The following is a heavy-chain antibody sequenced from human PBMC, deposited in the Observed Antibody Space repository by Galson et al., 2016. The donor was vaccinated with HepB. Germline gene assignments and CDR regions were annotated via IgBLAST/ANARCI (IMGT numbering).Heavy chain of an antibody. D-gene: IGHD5-18*01. V-gene: IGHV3-30-3*01. J-gene: IGHJ6*02. CDR3: VRVGWGWSYGGGMDV. CDR1: GFTFRSYA. CDR2: ISYDGSNK. Sequence: SLRLSCAASGFTFRSYAMHWVRQAPGKGLEWVAVISYDGSNKYYADSVKGRFTISRDNSKNTLYLQMNSLRREDAAVYHCVRVGWGWSYGGGMDVWGQGTTVTVSS.